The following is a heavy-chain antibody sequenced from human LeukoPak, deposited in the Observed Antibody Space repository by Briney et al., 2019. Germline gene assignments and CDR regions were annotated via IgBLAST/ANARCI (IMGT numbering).Heavy chain of an antibody. CDR3: ARGRIQPKATDI. Sequence: PSETLSLTCAVYGGSFSGYYWSWIRHPPGKGLEWIGEINHSGSTNYNPSLKSRVTISVDTSKNQFSLKLSSVTAADTAVYYCARGRIQPKATDIWGQGTMVTVSS. CDR1: GGSFSGYY. V-gene: IGHV4-34*01. J-gene: IGHJ3*02. D-gene: IGHD5-18*01. CDR2: INHSGST.